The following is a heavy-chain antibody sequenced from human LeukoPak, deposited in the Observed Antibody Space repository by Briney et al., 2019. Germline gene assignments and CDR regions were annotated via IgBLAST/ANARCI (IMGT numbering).Heavy chain of an antibody. CDR3: ARVPIAAAGSYYFDY. CDR2: ISGTDSAI. CDR1: GFTFSDYH. V-gene: IGHV3-11*01. D-gene: IGHD6-13*01. Sequence: KTGGSLRLSCAASGFTFSDYHMTWIRQAPGKGLEWVSYISGTDSAIYYADSVKGRFTISRDNAKNSLYLQMNSLRAEDTAVYYCARVPIAAAGSYYFDYWGQGTLVTVSS. J-gene: IGHJ4*02.